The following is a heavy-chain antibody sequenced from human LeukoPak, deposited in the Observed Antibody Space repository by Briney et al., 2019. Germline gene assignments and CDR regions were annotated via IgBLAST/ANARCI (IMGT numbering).Heavy chain of an antibody. CDR1: GFTFDDYA. V-gene: IGHV3-9*01. Sequence: GRSLRLSCAASGFTFDDYAMHWARQAPGKGLEWVSGISWNSGSIGYADSVKGRFTISRDNAKTSLYLEMNSLRTEDTALYYCARGHYYDSSGYPGAFDIWGQGTMVTVSS. J-gene: IGHJ3*02. CDR2: ISWNSGSI. CDR3: ARGHYYDSSGYPGAFDI. D-gene: IGHD3-22*01.